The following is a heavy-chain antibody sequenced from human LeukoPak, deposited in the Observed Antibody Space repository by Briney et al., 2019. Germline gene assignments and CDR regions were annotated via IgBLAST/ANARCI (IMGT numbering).Heavy chain of an antibody. CDR3: ARGRREYDYVWGSYRPYYFDY. V-gene: IGHV4-59*01. J-gene: IGHJ4*02. Sequence: SETLSLTCTVSGGSISSYYWSWIRQPPGKGLEWIGYIYYSGSTNYNPSLKSRVTISVDTSKNQFSLKLSSVTAADTAVYYCARGRREYDYVWGSYRPYYFDYWGQGALVTVSS. CDR1: GGSISSYY. CDR2: IYYSGST. D-gene: IGHD3-16*02.